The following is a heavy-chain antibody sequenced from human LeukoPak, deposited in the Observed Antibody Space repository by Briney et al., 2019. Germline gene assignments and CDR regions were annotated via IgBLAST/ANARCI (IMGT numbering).Heavy chain of an antibody. V-gene: IGHV4-4*07. CDR2: IYTSGST. D-gene: IGHD3-9*01. J-gene: IGHJ2*01. Sequence: SETLSLTCTVSGGSISSYYWSWIRQPAGKGLEWIGRIYTSGSTNYNPSLKSRVTMSVDTSKNQFSLKLSSVTAADTAVYYCARGPDYDILTGYYWYFDLWGRGTLVTVSS. CDR3: ARGPDYDILTGYYWYFDL. CDR1: GGSISSYY.